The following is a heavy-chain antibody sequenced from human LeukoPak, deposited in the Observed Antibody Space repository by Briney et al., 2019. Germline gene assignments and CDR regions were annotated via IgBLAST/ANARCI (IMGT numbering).Heavy chain of an antibody. CDR3: AIDVGELLTY. D-gene: IGHD1-26*01. J-gene: IGHJ4*02. CDR1: GYTLTELS. V-gene: IGHV1-24*01. Sequence: GASVKVSCKVSGYTLTELSMHWVRQAPGKGLEWMGGVDPEDGEIIYAQKFQGRVTMTEDTSTDAAYMELSSLRSEDTAVYYCAIDVGELLTYWGQGTLVTVSS. CDR2: VDPEDGEI.